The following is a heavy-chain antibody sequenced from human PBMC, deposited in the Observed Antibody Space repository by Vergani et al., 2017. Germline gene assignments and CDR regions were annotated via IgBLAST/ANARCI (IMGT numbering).Heavy chain of an antibody. Sequence: QVQLVQSGAEVKKPGASVKVSCKASGYTFTSYYMHWVRQAPGQGLEWMGIINPSGGSTSYAQKFQGRVTMTRDTSPSTVYMELSSLRSEDTAVYYCARAESRDYMDVWGKGTTVTVSS. CDR1: GYTFTSYY. CDR3: ARAESRDYMDV. CDR2: INPSGGST. J-gene: IGHJ6*03. V-gene: IGHV1-46*01.